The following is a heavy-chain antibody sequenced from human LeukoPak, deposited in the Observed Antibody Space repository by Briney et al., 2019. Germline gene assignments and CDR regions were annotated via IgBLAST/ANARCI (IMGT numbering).Heavy chain of an antibody. D-gene: IGHD1-26*01. CDR3: ARAMYSASSRGRLSDY. J-gene: IGHJ4*02. CDR2: ISSSSSIK. CDR1: GFTFNTYD. Sequence: GGSLGLSCSASGFTFNTYDMNWVRQAPGKGLEWISYISSSSSIKYYADPVKGRFTISRDNAKNSLYLQMNSLRDDDTAVYYCARAMYSASSRGRLSDYWGQGTLVTVSS. V-gene: IGHV3-48*02.